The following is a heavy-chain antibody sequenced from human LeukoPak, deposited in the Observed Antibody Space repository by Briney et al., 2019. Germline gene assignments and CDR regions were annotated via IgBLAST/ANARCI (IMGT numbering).Heavy chain of an antibody. CDR1: GFTFSSYS. CDR3: ARDVGPRVYYDSSGPPRFDP. V-gene: IGHV3-21*01. J-gene: IGHJ5*02. Sequence: GGSLRLSCAASGFTFSSYSMNWVRQAPGKGLEWVSSISSSSSYIYYADSVKGRFTISRDNAKNSLYLQTNSLRAEDTAVYYCARDVGPRVYYDSSGPPRFDPWGQGTLVTVSS. CDR2: ISSSSSYI. D-gene: IGHD3-22*01.